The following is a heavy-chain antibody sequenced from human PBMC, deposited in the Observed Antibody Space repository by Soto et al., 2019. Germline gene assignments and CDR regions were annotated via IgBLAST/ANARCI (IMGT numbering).Heavy chain of an antibody. V-gene: IGHV6-1*01. D-gene: IGHD6-19*01. CDR3: ARGVAGTGFDL. Sequence: SQTLSLTCAISGDSVSSDTAAWNWIRSSPSRGLEWLGRTYYRSNWRHDYAVSVKSRITVNPDTSKNHFSLQLNSVTPDDTAVYYCARGVAGTGFDLWGQGTLVTVSS. CDR1: GDSVSSDTAA. CDR2: TYYRSNWRH. J-gene: IGHJ4*02.